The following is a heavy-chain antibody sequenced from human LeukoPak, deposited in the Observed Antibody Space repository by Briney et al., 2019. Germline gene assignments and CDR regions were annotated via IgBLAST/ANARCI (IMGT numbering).Heavy chain of an antibody. J-gene: IGHJ4*02. V-gene: IGHV4-31*03. CDR3: ARAIYDFWSGYSDY. CDR2: IYYSGST. Sequence: PSETPSLTCTVSGGSISSGGYYWSWIRQHPGKGLEWIGYIYYSGSTYYNPSLKSRVTISVDTSKNQFSLKLSSVTAADTAVYYCARAIYDFWSGYSDYWGQGTLVTVSS. D-gene: IGHD3-3*01. CDR1: GGSISSGGYY.